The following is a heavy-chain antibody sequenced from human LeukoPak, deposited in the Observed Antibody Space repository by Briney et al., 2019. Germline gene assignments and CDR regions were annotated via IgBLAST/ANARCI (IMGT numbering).Heavy chain of an antibody. J-gene: IGHJ3*02. CDR1: GFTFSDYY. CDR3: ARDLLFEYDSSGSEDRDAFDI. D-gene: IGHD3-22*01. V-gene: IGHV3-11*01. Sequence: GGSLRLSCAAPGFTFSDYYMSWIRQAPGKGLEWVSYISSSGSTIYYADSVKGRFTISRDNAKNSLYLQMNSLRAEDTAVYYCARDLLFEYDSSGSEDRDAFDIWGQGTMVTVSS. CDR2: ISSSGSTI.